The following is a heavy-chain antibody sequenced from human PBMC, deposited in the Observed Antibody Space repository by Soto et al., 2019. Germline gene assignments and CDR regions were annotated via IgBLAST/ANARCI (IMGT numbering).Heavy chain of an antibody. CDR2: ISSSSSTI. Sequence: GGSLRLSCAASGFTFSSYSMNWVRQAPGKGLEWVSYISSSSSTIYYADSVKGRFTISRDNDKNSLYLQMNSLRDEDTAVYYCAIAGEEIDVLRYFDSYGIEFDYWGERSLLTVSS. J-gene: IGHJ4*02. CDR1: GFTFSSYS. V-gene: IGHV3-48*02. D-gene: IGHD3-9*01. CDR3: AIAGEEIDVLRYFDSYGIEFDY.